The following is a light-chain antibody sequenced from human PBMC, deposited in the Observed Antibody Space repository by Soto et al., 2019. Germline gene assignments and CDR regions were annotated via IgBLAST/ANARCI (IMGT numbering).Light chain of an antibody. V-gene: IGKV1-39*01. CDR2: SAY. Sequence: EIQMTQSPSSLSASVGDRVTVTCRTSQNIYNYLNWYQQKPGKATKLLIYSAYSVQSGVTSRFSGSWSGTDVTLTISSLPPEDCATYYCQQTHSTPVTFGQVHDWRL. CDR1: QNIYNY. J-gene: IGKJ5*01. CDR3: QQTHSTPVT.